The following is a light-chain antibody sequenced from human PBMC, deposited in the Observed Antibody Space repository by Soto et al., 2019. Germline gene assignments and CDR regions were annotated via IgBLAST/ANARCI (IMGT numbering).Light chain of an antibody. CDR1: SGDIGDYNY. J-gene: IGLJ1*01. V-gene: IGLV2-14*01. CDR2: DVS. CDR3: CSYTRSGTLI. Sequence: QSTPKQPAFGTGSTGQSITFSCVGTSGDIGDYNYVSWYQQHPGKVPKVIIYDVSNRPSGVSYRFSGTKSGNTASLTVSGLQAEDEADYYCCSYTRSGTLIFGTGTKVTVL.